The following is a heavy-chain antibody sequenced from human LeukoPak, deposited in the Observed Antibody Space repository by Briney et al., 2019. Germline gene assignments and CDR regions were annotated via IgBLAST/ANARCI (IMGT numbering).Heavy chain of an antibody. CDR1: GFTFSSYS. V-gene: IGHV3-48*04. CDR2: ISSSSSTI. D-gene: IGHD6-13*01. Sequence: QAGGSLSLSCAASGFTFSSYSMNWVRQAPGKGLEWVSYISSSSSTIYYADSVKGRFTISRDNAKNSLYLQMNSLRTEDTAVYYCARIFYSSSFDLWGQGTLVTVSS. J-gene: IGHJ4*02. CDR3: ARIFYSSSFDL.